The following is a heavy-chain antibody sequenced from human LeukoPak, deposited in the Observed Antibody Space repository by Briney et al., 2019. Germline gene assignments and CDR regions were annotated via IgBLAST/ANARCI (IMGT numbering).Heavy chain of an antibody. Sequence: GGSLRLSCAASGFTFSNYAMSWVRQAPGKGLEWVSAIGGSAANTYYADSVKGRFTISRDNSGNTLYLQMNSLRAEDTAVYCCAKNVQYSSSPFDYWGQGTLVTVSS. J-gene: IGHJ4*02. CDR1: GFTFSNYA. CDR3: AKNVQYSSSPFDY. CDR2: IGGSAANT. V-gene: IGHV3-23*01. D-gene: IGHD6-6*01.